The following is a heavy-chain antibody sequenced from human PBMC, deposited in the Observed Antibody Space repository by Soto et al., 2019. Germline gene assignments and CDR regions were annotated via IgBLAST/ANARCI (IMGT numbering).Heavy chain of an antibody. D-gene: IGHD2-15*01. V-gene: IGHV4-39*01. CDR1: GGSISSSSYY. Sequence: SETLSLTCTVSGGSISSSSYYWGWIRQPPGKGLEWIGSIYYSGSTYYNPSLKSRVTISVDTSKNQFSLKLSSVTAADTAVYYCARPNCSGGSCYSGSGVNAFDIWGQGTMVTVSS. J-gene: IGHJ3*02. CDR3: ARPNCSGGSCYSGSGVNAFDI. CDR2: IYYSGST.